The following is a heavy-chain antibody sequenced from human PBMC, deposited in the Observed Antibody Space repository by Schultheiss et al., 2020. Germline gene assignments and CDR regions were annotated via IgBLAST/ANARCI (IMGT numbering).Heavy chain of an antibody. CDR2: IYTSGST. D-gene: IGHD3-10*01. CDR3: ARGSIAGESYYGSDVILSYYGMDV. V-gene: IGHV4-61*02. Sequence: SETLSLTCTVSGGSISSGSYYWSWIRQPAGKGLEWIGRIYTSGSTNYNPSLKSRVTISVDTSKNQFSLKLSSVTAADTAVYYCARGSIAGESYYGSDVILSYYGMDVWGQGTTVTVSS. J-gene: IGHJ6*02. CDR1: GGSISSGSYY.